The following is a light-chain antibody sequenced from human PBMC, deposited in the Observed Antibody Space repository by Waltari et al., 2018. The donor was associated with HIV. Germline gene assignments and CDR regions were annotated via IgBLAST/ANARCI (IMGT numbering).Light chain of an antibody. J-gene: IGLJ2*01. CDR2: ELS. V-gene: IGLV2-8*01. Sequence: QSALTQPPSASGSPGQSVTISCTGTSSDVGGYKYVSWYQQHPGKAPKLMIYELSKRPSGVPDRFSGSKSGNTASLTVSGLQAEDEGDYYCSSYGGSDNLVFGGGTKLTVL. CDR1: SSDVGGYKY. CDR3: SSYGGSDNLV.